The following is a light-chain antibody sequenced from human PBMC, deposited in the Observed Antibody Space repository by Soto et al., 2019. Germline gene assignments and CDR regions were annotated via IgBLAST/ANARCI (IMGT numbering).Light chain of an antibody. CDR1: SSDVGGYKY. V-gene: IGLV2-8*01. CDR2: AVS. CDR3: SSYAGSNNYV. Sequence: QSALTQPPSASGSPGQSVTISCTGTSSDVGGYKYVSWYQQYPGKAPKLMIYAVSKRPSGVPDRFSGSKSGNTASLTVSGLQAEDEADYYCSSYAGSNNYVFGTGTK. J-gene: IGLJ1*01.